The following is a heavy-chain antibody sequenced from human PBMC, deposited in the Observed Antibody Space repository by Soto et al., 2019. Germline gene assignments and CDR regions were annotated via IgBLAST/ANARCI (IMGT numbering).Heavy chain of an antibody. CDR3: VRQRCGGTCPIDY. CDR2: MYYSGSP. CDR1: GGSISSSYY. Sequence: PSETLSLTCSVSGGSISSSYYWDWIRQPPGKGLEWIVSMYYSGSPIYNVSLKSRVTIFVDTSKNQFSLQLTSVTAADTAVYYCVRQRCGGTCPIDYWGLGTLVTVSS. D-gene: IGHD2-15*01. V-gene: IGHV4-39*01. J-gene: IGHJ4*02.